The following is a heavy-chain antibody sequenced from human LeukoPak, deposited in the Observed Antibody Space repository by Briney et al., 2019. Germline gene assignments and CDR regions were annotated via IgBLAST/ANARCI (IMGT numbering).Heavy chain of an antibody. V-gene: IGHV3-49*03. J-gene: IGHJ5*02. CDR2: IRSTDYGGTT. D-gene: IGHD2-15*01. Sequence: GGSLRLSCTASGFTFGDYAMSWFRQAPGNGLEWVGFIRSTDYGGTTAYAASVKGRFTISRDDSKSIAYLQMNSLKTDDTAVYYCGRAPRPVAWNWFDPWGQGTLVTVSS. CDR3: GRAPRPVAWNWFDP. CDR1: GFTFGDYA.